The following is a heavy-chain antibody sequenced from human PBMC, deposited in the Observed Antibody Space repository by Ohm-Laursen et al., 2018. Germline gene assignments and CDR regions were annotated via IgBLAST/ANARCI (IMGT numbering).Heavy chain of an antibody. CDR1: GYTFTSYY. V-gene: IGHV1-46*01. J-gene: IGHJ5*02. CDR2: INPSGGST. D-gene: IGHD2-2*01. Sequence: ASVKVSCKTSGYTFTSYYMHWVRQAPGQGLEWMGIINPSGGSTSYAQKFQGRVTMTRDTSTSTVYMELSSLRSEDTAVYYCARFWIVVVPANEEYNWFDPWGQGTLVTVSS. CDR3: ARFWIVVVPANEEYNWFDP.